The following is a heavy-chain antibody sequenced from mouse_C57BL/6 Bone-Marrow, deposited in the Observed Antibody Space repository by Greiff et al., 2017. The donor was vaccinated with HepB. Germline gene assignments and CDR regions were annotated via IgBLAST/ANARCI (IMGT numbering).Heavy chain of an antibody. CDR1: GFTFSDYG. Sequence: EVHLVESGGGLVKPGGSLKLSCAASGFTFSDYGMHWVRQAPEKGLEWVAYISSGSSTIYYADTVKGRFTISRDNAKNTLFLQMTSLRSEDTAMYYCARHYGSSLAWFAYWGQGTLVTVSA. V-gene: IGHV5-17*01. CDR2: ISSGSSTI. D-gene: IGHD1-1*01. J-gene: IGHJ3*01. CDR3: ARHYGSSLAWFAY.